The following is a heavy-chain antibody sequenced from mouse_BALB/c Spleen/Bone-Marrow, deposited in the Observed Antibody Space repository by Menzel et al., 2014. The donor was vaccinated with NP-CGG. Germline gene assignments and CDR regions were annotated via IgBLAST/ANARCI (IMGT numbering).Heavy chain of an antibody. CDR2: IYPGNSDT. CDR1: GYSFTSYW. Sequence: EVKLMESETVLARPGASVKMSCKASGYSFTSYWMHWVKQRPGQGLEWIGAIYPGNSDTSYNQKFNDKAKLTAVTSASTACMELSSLTNEDPAVYYCTTYALDFWGQGTSVTVSS. CDR3: TTYALDF. J-gene: IGHJ4*01. V-gene: IGHV1-5*01.